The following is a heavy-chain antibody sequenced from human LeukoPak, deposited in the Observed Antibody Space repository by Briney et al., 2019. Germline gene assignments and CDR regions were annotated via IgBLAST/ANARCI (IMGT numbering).Heavy chain of an antibody. CDR1: GGSFSSSSYF. V-gene: IGHV4-39*02. Sequence: SETLSLTCAVYGGSFSSSSYFWGWIRQPPGKGLEWTASIDYSGNTYYNPSLKSRVTMSIDTSKNHFSLKLSSVTAADTAVYYCARLDSHGSDDFWGQGILVTVSS. CDR2: IDYSGNT. J-gene: IGHJ4*02. CDR3: ARLDSHGSDDF. D-gene: IGHD2-21*01.